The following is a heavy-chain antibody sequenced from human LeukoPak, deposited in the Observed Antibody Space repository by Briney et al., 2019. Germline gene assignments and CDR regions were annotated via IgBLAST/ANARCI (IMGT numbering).Heavy chain of an antibody. D-gene: IGHD3-3*01. J-gene: IGHJ6*02. CDR3: ARSGIFGVGHYYYGMDV. CDR2: IIPIFGIA. Sequence: GASVKVSCKASGGTFIIYAISWVRQAPGQGREWMGGIIPIFGIANYAQKFQGRVTITADESTSTAYMELSSLRSEDTAVYYCARSGIFGVGHYYYGMDVWGQGTTVTVSS. CDR1: GGTFIIYA. V-gene: IGHV1-69*01.